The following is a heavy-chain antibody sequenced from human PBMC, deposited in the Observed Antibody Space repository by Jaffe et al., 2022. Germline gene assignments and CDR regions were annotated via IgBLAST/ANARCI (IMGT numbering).Heavy chain of an antibody. CDR1: GFTFSSYA. CDR2: ISGSGGST. J-gene: IGHJ6*03. CDR3: AKVGATIYYYYYYMDV. D-gene: IGHD5-12*01. V-gene: IGHV3-23*01. Sequence: EVQLLESGGGLVQPGGSLRLSCAASGFTFSSYAMSWVRQAPGKGLEWVSAISGSGGSTYYADSVKGRFTISRDNSKNTLYLQMNSLRAEDTAVYYCAKVGATIYYYYYYMDVWGKGTTVTVSS.